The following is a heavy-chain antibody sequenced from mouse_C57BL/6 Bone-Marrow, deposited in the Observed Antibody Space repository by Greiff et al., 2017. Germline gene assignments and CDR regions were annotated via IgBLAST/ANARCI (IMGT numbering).Heavy chain of an antibody. J-gene: IGHJ2*01. D-gene: IGHD2-4*01. V-gene: IGHV5-6*01. CDR2: ISSGGSYT. CDR1: GFTFSSYG. Sequence: EVMLVESGGDLVKPGGSLKLSCAASGFTFSSYGMSWVRQTPDRRLDWVATISSGGSYTYSPDSVKGRFTISRDNAKNTLYLQMSSLKSEDTAMYYSARHGGLRQLDYWGHGSTLTGSS. CDR3: ARHGGLRQLDY.